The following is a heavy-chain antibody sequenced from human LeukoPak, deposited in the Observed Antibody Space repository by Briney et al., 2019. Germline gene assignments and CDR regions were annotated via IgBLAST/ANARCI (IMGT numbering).Heavy chain of an antibody. V-gene: IGHV1-2*02. CDR2: INPDSGGT. CDR3: AREAIRGAVAPYNYYGMDV. J-gene: IGHJ6*02. Sequence: ASVKVSCKVSGYTLTELSMHWVRQAPGQGLEWMGWINPDSGGTHFAQKFQGRVTMTRDTSISTAYMELSRLRGDDTAVYYCAREAIRGAVAPYNYYGMDVWGQGTTVTASS. D-gene: IGHD3-10*01. CDR1: GYTLTELS.